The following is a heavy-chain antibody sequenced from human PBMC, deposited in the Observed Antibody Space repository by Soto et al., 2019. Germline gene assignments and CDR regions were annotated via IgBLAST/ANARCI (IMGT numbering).Heavy chain of an antibody. Sequence: GGSLRLSCTASGFTFSDFWMSWVRRPPGKGLEWVANMKPDGGEINYVDSVRGRFTISRDNAKKSMYLQMDSLRVDDTAVYYCGRDRGYSSFDYWSQGTPVTVSS. J-gene: IGHJ4*02. CDR1: GFTFSDFW. CDR3: GRDRGYSSFDY. CDR2: MKPDGGEI. V-gene: IGHV3-7*03. D-gene: IGHD3-16*02.